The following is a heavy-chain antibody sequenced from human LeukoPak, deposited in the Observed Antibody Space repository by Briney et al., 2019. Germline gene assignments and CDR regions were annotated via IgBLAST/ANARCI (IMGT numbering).Heavy chain of an antibody. CDR3: ARASSSGWYLSKTFDY. Sequence: SETLSLTCAVYGGSFSGYYWSWIRQPPGKGLEWIGEINHSGSTNYNPSLKSRVTISVDTSKNQFSLKLSSVTAADTAVYYCARASSSGWYLSKTFDYWGQGTLVTVSS. D-gene: IGHD6-19*01. V-gene: IGHV4-34*01. J-gene: IGHJ4*02. CDR1: GGSFSGYY. CDR2: INHSGST.